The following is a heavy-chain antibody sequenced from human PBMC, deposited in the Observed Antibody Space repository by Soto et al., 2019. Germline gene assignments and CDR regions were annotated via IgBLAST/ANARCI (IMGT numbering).Heavy chain of an antibody. Sequence: PGGSLRLSCAASGFTFSSYTMNWVRQAPGKGLEWVSSISSSDIYYTDSVKGRFTNSRDNAKNSLYLQMNSLRGEDTAVYYCAKEVESYGPYYYHVDVWGQGTTVTVSS. CDR2: ISSSDI. CDR3: AKEVESYGPYYYHVDV. CDR1: GFTFSSYT. J-gene: IGHJ6*02. D-gene: IGHD3-16*01. V-gene: IGHV3-21*01.